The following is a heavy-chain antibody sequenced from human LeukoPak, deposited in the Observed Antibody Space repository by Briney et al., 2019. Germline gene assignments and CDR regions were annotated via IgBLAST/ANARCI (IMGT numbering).Heavy chain of an antibody. D-gene: IGHD6-19*01. V-gene: IGHV3-21*01. CDR3: ARDSTGWSRDY. Sequence: GGPLRLSCAASGFTFSSYSVSWLRQPPGKGLEWVSTINTASDIFYADSVKGRFTISRDNAKDSLFLQMNSLRVEDTAVYYCARDSTGWSRDYWGQGTLVTVSS. CDR1: GFTFSSYS. J-gene: IGHJ4*02. CDR2: INTASDI.